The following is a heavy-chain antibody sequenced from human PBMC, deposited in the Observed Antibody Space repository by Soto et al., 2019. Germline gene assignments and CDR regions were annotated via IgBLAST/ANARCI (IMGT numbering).Heavy chain of an antibody. V-gene: IGHV3-23*01. CDR2: ISGSGGST. CDR1: GFTFSSYA. CDR3: AKVRSGWYGDGFDI. J-gene: IGHJ3*02. D-gene: IGHD6-19*01. Sequence: EVQLLESGGGLVQPGGSLRLSCAASGFTFSSYAMSWVRQAPGKGLEWVSGISGSGGSTNYADYVKGRFTLSRDNSKNTLYLQMNSMRAEDTAVYYCAKVRSGWYGDGFDIWGQGTMVTVSS.